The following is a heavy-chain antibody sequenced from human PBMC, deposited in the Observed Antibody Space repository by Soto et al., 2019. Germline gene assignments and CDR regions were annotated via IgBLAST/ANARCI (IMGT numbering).Heavy chain of an antibody. CDR2: IRQDGGAQ. V-gene: IGHV3-7*03. CDR3: VRGGHGSGSYLGSS. Sequence: PGGSLRLSCVASGFTFTTHWMSWVRQAPGKGLQWVANIRQDGGAQYYVDSVKGRFTISRDNAKNSVYLQMDSLRVEDTAVYYCVRGGHGSGSYLGSSWGQGILVTGS. J-gene: IGHJ5*02. D-gene: IGHD3-10*01. CDR1: GFTFTTHW.